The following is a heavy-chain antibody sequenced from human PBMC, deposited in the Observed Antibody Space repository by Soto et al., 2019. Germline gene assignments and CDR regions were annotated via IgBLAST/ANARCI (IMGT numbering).Heavy chain of an antibody. CDR1: GFTFSSYG. CDR3: ARDDKELFRYYYYYYMDV. D-gene: IGHD3-10*01. V-gene: IGHV3-33*01. Sequence: QVQLVESGGGVVQPGRSLRLSCVASGFTFSSYGMHWVRQAPGKGLEWVAVIWYDGSNKYYADSVKGRFTISRDNSKNTLYLQMNSLRAEDTAVYYCARDDKELFRYYYYYYMDVWGKGTTVTVSS. J-gene: IGHJ6*03. CDR2: IWYDGSNK.